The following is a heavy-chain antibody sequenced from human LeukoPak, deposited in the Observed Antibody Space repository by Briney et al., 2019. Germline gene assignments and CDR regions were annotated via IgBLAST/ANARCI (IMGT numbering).Heavy chain of an antibody. CDR1: GFTLSSYS. D-gene: IGHD6-19*01. V-gene: IGHV3-64*01. CDR3: ARVDSGSACAS. Sequence: GGSLRLSCAASGFTLSSYSMHWVRQAPGKGPEFVSAISKNGRNTYYGNSMKGRFTISRDISKNTLYLQMGSLRPEDMAVYYCARVDSGSACASWGQGILVTVSS. CDR2: ISKNGRNT. J-gene: IGHJ1*01.